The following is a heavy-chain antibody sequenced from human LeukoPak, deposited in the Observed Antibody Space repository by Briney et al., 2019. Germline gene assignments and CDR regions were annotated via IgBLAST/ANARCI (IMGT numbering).Heavy chain of an antibody. J-gene: IGHJ4*02. Sequence: GGSLRLSCAASGFTFSSYVMNWVRQAPGRGLEWVSSIGSSSSYIYYADSMKGRFTISRDNAKKSLYLQMNSLRAEDTAVYYCARVLAYYDFWSGYSDYWSQGTLVTVSS. V-gene: IGHV3-21*01. CDR1: GFTFSSYV. CDR2: IGSSSSYI. D-gene: IGHD3-3*01. CDR3: ARVLAYYDFWSGYSDY.